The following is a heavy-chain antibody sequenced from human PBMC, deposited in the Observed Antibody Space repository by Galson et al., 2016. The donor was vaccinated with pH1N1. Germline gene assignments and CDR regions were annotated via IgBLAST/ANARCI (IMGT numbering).Heavy chain of an antibody. D-gene: IGHD2-15*01. V-gene: IGHV1-18*01. CDR3: ARARYGSGGSCYSGASDY. CDR1: GYTFTSYG. Sequence: SVKVSCKASGYTFTSYGISWVRQAPGQGLEWMGWISGYNGNTNYAQKVQGRVTMTTDTSTSTTYMELRSLRSDDTAVYYCARARYGSGGSCYSGASDYLGQGTLVTVSS. J-gene: IGHJ4*02. CDR2: ISGYNGNT.